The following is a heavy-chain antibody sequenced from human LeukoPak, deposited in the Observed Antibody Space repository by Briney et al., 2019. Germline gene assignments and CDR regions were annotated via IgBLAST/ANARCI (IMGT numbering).Heavy chain of an antibody. CDR3: VRRKGIAVAGTVLFDY. J-gene: IGHJ4*02. V-gene: IGHV1-8*01. CDR1: GYTFTSYD. CDR2: MNPNSGNT. Sequence: GASVKVSCKASGYTFTSYDINWVRQATGQGLEWMGWMNPNSGNTGYAQKFQGRVTMTRNTSISTAYMELSSLRSEDTAVYYCVRRKGIAVAGTVLFDYWGQGTLVTVSS. D-gene: IGHD6-19*01.